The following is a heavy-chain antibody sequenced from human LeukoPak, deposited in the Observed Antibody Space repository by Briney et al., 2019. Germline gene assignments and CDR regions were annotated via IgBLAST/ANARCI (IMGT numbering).Heavy chain of an antibody. J-gene: IGHJ6*03. V-gene: IGHV3-33*01. CDR2: IWYDGSNK. CDR1: GFTFSSYG. CDR3: ARAREGSYYYYMDV. Sequence: GRSLRLSCAASGFTFSSYGMHWVRQAPGKGLEWVAVIWYDGSNKYYADSVKGRFTISRDNSKNTLYLQMNSLRAEDTAVYYCARAREGSYYYYMDVWGEGTTVTVSS.